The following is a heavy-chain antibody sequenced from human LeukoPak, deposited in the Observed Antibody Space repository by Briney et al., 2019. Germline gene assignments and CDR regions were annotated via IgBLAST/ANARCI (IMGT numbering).Heavy chain of an antibody. CDR2: IRSKANSYAT. Sequence: GGSLRLSCAASGFPFSGSAMHWLRQASGKGLEWVGRIRSKANSYATAYAASVKGRFTISRDESKNTAYLQMNSLKTEDTAVYYCTRRAKDDSSGYYSTWGQGTLVTVSS. CDR3: TRRAKDDSSGYYST. CDR1: GFPFSGSA. V-gene: IGHV3-73*01. D-gene: IGHD3-22*01. J-gene: IGHJ5*02.